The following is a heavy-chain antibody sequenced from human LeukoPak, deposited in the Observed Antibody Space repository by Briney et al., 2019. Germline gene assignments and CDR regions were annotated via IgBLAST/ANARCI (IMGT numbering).Heavy chain of an antibody. V-gene: IGHV3-53*01. D-gene: IGHD5-12*01. CDR1: GFTISSNY. CDR2: IYSGGST. Sequence: GGSLRLSCAASGFTISSNYMSWVRQAPGKGLEWVSVIYSGGSTYYADSVKGRFTISRDNSKNTLYLQMNSLRAEDTAVYYCARECVDSGYDCEYYWGQGTLVTVSS. CDR3: ARECVDSGYDCEYY. J-gene: IGHJ4*02.